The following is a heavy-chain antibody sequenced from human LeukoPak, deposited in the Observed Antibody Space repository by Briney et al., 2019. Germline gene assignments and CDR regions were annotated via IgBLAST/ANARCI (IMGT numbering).Heavy chain of an antibody. CDR2: ISGSGGST. D-gene: IGHD2-21*01. J-gene: IGHJ4*02. CDR1: GFTFSSYG. Sequence: GGSLRLSCAASGFTFSSYGMSWVRQAPGKGLEWVSAISGSGGSTYYADSVKGRFTISRDNSKNTLYLQMNSLRAEDAAVYYCAKAPVTTCSGAYCYPFDYWGQGTLVTVSS. V-gene: IGHV3-23*01. CDR3: AKAPVTTCSGAYCYPFDY.